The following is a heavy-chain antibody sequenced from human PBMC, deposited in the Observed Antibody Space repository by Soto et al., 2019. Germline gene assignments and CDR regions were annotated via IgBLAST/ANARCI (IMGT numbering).Heavy chain of an antibody. D-gene: IGHD2-21*01. CDR3: ARSDGYTFNWLDS. J-gene: IGHJ5*01. CDR1: GYTFATYD. CDR2: MNPNSGNT. Sequence: QVQLVQSGAEVKTPGASVKVSCKASGYTFATYDINWVRQAPGQGLEWMGWMNPNSGNTGYAQKFQGRLTMTRDTALSVAPMELSSLRNEDTAVYYCARSDGYTFNWLDSWGQGTLVTVSA. V-gene: IGHV1-8*01.